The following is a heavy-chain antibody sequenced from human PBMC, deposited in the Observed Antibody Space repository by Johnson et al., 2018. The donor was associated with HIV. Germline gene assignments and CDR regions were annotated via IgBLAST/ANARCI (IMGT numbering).Heavy chain of an antibody. CDR1: GFTFSSYA. Sequence: QVQLVESGGGVVQPGGSLRLSCAASGFTFSSYAMHWVRQAPGKGLEWVAVISYDGSNKYYADSVKGRFTISRDNSKNTLYLQMNSLRAEDTAVYYCARFDEGWTAFDIWGQGTMVTVSS. V-gene: IGHV3-30*04. J-gene: IGHJ3*02. CDR3: ARFDEGWTAFDI. D-gene: IGHD2-15*01. CDR2: ISYDGSNK.